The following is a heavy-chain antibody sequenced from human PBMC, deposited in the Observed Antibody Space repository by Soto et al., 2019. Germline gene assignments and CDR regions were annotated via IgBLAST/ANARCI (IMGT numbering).Heavy chain of an antibody. CDR1: GGSVSSNSYS. J-gene: IGHJ4*02. V-gene: IGHV4-39*07. Sequence: SETLSLTCTVSGGSVSSNSYSWGWIRQSPGKRLEWIGTMYYSESTYYNPSLKSRVTISVDTSKNQFSLKLSSVTAADTAVYYCARGGSKTYYYDSSGYYPVDYWGQGTLVTVSS. D-gene: IGHD3-22*01. CDR2: MYYSEST. CDR3: ARGGSKTYYYDSSGYYPVDY.